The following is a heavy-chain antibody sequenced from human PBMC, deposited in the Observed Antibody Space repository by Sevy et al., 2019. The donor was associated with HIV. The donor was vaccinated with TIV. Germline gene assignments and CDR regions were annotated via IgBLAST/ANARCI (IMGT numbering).Heavy chain of an antibody. CDR1: GFTFDDYA. D-gene: IGHD4-4*01. J-gene: IGHJ6*02. CDR3: AKGGGQSSNCYCYTNGMDV. V-gene: IGHV3-9*03. CDR2: ISWNSGSI. Sequence: GGSLRLSCAASGFTFDDYAMHWVRQAPGKGLEWVSGISWNSGSIGYADSVKGRFTISRDNAKNSLYLQMNSLRAEDMNLYYCAKGGGQSSNCYCYTNGMDVWGQGTTVTVSS.